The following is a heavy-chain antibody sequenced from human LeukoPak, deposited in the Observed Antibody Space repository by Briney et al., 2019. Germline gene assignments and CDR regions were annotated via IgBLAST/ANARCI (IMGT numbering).Heavy chain of an antibody. Sequence: PGGSLRPSCAAPGFTFSSYSMNWVRQAPGKGLEWVSSISSSSSYIYYADSVKGRFTISRDNAKNSLYLQMNSLRAEDTAVYYCATNYYDSSGYERWGQGTLVTVSS. V-gene: IGHV3-21*01. J-gene: IGHJ4*02. CDR1: GFTFSSYS. CDR2: ISSSSSYI. CDR3: ATNYYDSSGYER. D-gene: IGHD3-22*01.